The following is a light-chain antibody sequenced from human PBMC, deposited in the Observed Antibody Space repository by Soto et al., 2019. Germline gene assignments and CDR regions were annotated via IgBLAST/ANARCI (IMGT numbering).Light chain of an antibody. CDR2: DAS. CDR1: QSISTW. Sequence: DTQMTQSPSTLSSSVGDRFTITFRASQSISTWLAWYQHKPGKAPKVLIYDASTLESGVSSRFSGSGSGTEFTLTISSLQPDDFATYYCQHYNSYWTFGQGTKVDNK. J-gene: IGKJ1*01. CDR3: QHYNSYWT. V-gene: IGKV1-5*01.